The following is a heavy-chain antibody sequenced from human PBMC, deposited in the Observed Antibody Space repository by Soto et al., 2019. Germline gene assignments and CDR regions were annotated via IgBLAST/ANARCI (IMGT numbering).Heavy chain of an antibody. V-gene: IGHV3-23*01. CDR2: TSGSGSST. J-gene: IGHJ4*02. D-gene: IGHD3-10*01. CDR3: EKVMVRGVTLTAIAY. CDR1: GFTFSDYA. Sequence: PGGSLRLSCAASGFTFSDYAMSWVRQAPGKGLEWVSATSGSGSSTYYADSVKGRFTISRDNSKNALYLQMNSLRAEDTAVYYCEKVMVRGVTLTAIAYWGQGTLVTVSS.